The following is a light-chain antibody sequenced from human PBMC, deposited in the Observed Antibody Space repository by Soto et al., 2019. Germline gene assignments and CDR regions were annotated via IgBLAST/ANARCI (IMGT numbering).Light chain of an antibody. J-gene: IGLJ1*01. CDR2: EVS. CDR1: SSDVGGYNY. Sequence: QSALTQPASVSGSPGQSITISCTGTSSDVGGYNYVSWYQQHPGKAPKLMIFEVSNRPSGVSSRFSGSKSGNTASLIISGLQTEDEADYYCSSYTSTKPLVFGTGTQLTVL. CDR3: SSYTSTKPLV. V-gene: IGLV2-14*01.